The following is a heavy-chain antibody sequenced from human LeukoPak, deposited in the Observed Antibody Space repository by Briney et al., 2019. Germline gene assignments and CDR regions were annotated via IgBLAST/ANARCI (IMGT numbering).Heavy chain of an antibody. J-gene: IGHJ4*02. CDR1: GGPISSSSYY. D-gene: IGHD3-3*01. Sequence: SETLSLTCTVSGGPISSSSYYWGWIRQPPGKGLEWIGSIYHSGSTYYNPSLKSRVTISVDTSKNQFSLKLSSVTAADTAVYYCARHLDFWSGYYIDYWGQGTLVTVSS. V-gene: IGHV4-39*01. CDR3: ARHLDFWSGYYIDY. CDR2: IYHSGST.